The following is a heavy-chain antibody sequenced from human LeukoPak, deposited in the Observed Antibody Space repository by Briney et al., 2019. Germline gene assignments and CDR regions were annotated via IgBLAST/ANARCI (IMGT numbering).Heavy chain of an antibody. CDR1: GDSISPYY. Sequence: PSETLSLTCIVSGDSISPYYWSWIRQPPGKGLEWIGYVYHSGTTNYNPSLKSRVAISVDTSKNQFSLKLTSVTAADTAVYYRARGAGLAVAGWYDPWGQGTLVTVSS. CDR3: ARGAGLAVAGWYDP. CDR2: VYHSGTT. J-gene: IGHJ5*02. V-gene: IGHV4-59*01. D-gene: IGHD6-19*01.